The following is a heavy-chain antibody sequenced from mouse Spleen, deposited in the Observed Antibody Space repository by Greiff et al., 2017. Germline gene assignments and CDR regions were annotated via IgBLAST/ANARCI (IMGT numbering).Heavy chain of an antibody. CDR2: INPGSGGT. CDR1: GYAFTNYL. D-gene: IGHD2-4*01. CDR3: AREADDYLFDY. V-gene: IGHV1-54*01. Sequence: VHLVESGAELVRPGTSVKVSCKASGYAFTNYLIAWVKQRPGQGLEWIGVINPGSGGTNYNEKFKGKATLTADKSSSTAYMQLSSLTSEDSAVYFCAREADDYLFDYWGQGTTLTVSS. J-gene: IGHJ2*01.